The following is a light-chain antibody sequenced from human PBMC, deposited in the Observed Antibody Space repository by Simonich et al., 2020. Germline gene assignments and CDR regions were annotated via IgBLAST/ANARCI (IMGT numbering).Light chain of an antibody. J-gene: IGLJ3*02. Sequence: QSALTQPASVSWSPGQSITISCTGTSSDVGSYNLVSWYQQHPGKAPKRMIYEGSKRPSGVSNRFSGSKSGNTASLTISGLQAEDEADYYCCSYAGSSTWVFGGGTKLTVL. CDR2: EGS. CDR3: CSYAGSSTWV. CDR1: SSDVGSYNL. V-gene: IGLV2-23*01.